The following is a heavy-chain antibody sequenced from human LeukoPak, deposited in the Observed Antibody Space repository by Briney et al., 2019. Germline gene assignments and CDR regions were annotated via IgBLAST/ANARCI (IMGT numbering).Heavy chain of an antibody. V-gene: IGHV5-51*01. CDR2: INPDDSDT. J-gene: IGHJ3*02. Sequence: GASLKISGKGSGYSFPSYWILWVRQMPGKGLEWMGIINPDDSDTKYSPSFQGQVTISADKSISTASLRWSSLKASDTAMYYCARGVAGGKSGAFDAFDIWGQGTMVTVSS. CDR3: ARGVAGGKSGAFDAFDI. D-gene: IGHD4-23*01. CDR1: GYSFPSYW.